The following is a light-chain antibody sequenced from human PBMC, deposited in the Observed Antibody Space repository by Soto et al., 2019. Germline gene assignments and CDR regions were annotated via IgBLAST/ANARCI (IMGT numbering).Light chain of an antibody. CDR2: LTS. J-gene: IGKJ1*01. CDR1: QSIAYSDGYTY. Sequence: DVVMTQSPLSLPVTLGQSASISCRSSQSIAYSDGYTYMNWFQQRLGQSPSRLISLTSRRDSGVPDRFSGSGSGTDFTLTISRVEAEDGGIYYCMQSTHWPPTFGRGTTVEIK. V-gene: IGKV2-30*01. CDR3: MQSTHWPPT.